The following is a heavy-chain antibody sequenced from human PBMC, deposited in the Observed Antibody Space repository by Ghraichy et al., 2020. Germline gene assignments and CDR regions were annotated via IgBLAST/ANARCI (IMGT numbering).Heavy chain of an antibody. J-gene: IGHJ5*02. CDR1: GYTFTSYG. Sequence: ASVKVSCKASGYTFTSYGISWVRQAPGQGLEWMGWISTYNANTNYAPNLQGRVTMTTHTSTSTAYMELRSLRSDDTAVYYCARDKGGYCSGGSCWFDPGAREPWSPSPQ. CDR3: ARDKGGYCSGGSCWFDP. V-gene: IGHV1-18*01. CDR2: ISTYNANT. D-gene: IGHD2-15*01.